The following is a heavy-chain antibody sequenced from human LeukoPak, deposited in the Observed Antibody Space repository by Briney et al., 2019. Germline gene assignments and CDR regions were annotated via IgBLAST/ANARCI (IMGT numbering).Heavy chain of an antibody. V-gene: IGHV1-69*13. Sequence: SVKVSCKASDYTFTSYGISWVRQAPGQGLEWMGGIIPIFGTANYAQKFQGRVTITADESTSTAYMELSSLRSEDTAVYYCARVRSGSYHPLDYWGQGTLVTVSS. CDR3: ARVRSGSYHPLDY. CDR1: DYTFTSYG. J-gene: IGHJ4*02. CDR2: IIPIFGTA. D-gene: IGHD1-26*01.